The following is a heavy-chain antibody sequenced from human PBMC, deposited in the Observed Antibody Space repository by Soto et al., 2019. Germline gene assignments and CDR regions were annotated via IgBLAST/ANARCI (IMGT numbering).Heavy chain of an antibody. D-gene: IGHD3-3*01. J-gene: IGHJ6*02. CDR1: GFPFSSYG. CDR2: IWYDGSNK. Sequence: QVQLVESGGGVVQPGRSLRLSCAASGFPFSSYGMHWVRQAPGKGLEWVAVIWYDGSNKYYADSVKGRFTISRDNSKNTLYLQMNSLRAEDTAVYYCARERPDRGGDFWSGYYYYYYGMDVWGQGTTVTVSS. V-gene: IGHV3-33*01. CDR3: ARERPDRGGDFWSGYYYYYYGMDV.